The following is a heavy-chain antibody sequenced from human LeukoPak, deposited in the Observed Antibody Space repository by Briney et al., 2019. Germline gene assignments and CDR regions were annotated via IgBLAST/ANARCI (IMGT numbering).Heavy chain of an antibody. Sequence: GGSLRLSCAASGFTFSDYCMSWIRQAPGKGLEWVSYISSSGNTIYYADSVRGRFTISRDNAKNSLYLQMNSLRAEDTAMYYCATPTTVITYQMAFDIWGQGTMVTVSS. V-gene: IGHV3-11*01. CDR3: ATPTTVITYQMAFDI. J-gene: IGHJ3*02. CDR1: GFTFSDYC. CDR2: ISSSGNTI. D-gene: IGHD4-17*01.